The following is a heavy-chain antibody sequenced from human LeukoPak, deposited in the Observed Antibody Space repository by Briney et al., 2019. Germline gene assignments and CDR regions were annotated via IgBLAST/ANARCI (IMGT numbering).Heavy chain of an antibody. D-gene: IGHD5-18*01. J-gene: IGHJ4*02. V-gene: IGHV3-21*04. Sequence: PGGSLRLSCAASGFTFSSYSMNWVRQAPGKGLEWVSSISSSSSYIYYADSVKGRFTISRDYSKDTLYLQMNSLRAEDTAVYYCAKDGSGYSYGLDYFDYWGQGTLVTVSS. CDR3: AKDGSGYSYGLDYFDY. CDR1: GFTFSSYS. CDR2: ISSSSSYI.